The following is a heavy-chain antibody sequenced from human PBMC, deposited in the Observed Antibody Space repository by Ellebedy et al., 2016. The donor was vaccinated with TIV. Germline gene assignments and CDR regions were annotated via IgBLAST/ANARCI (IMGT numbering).Heavy chain of an antibody. CDR3: ARDLWELHFEYYFDY. J-gene: IGHJ4*02. Sequence: FTFSRDNAKNTLYLQMDSLRAEDTAVYFCARDLWELHFEYYFDYWGQGTLVTVSS. V-gene: IGHV3-21*01. D-gene: IGHD1-26*01.